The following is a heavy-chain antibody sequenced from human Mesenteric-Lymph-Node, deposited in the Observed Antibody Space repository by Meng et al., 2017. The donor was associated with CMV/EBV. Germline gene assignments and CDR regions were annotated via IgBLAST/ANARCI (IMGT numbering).Heavy chain of an antibody. CDR2: IIPIFGTA. D-gene: IGHD3-10*01. CDR1: GGTFSSYA. CDR3: ARGGPGLILWTPFDY. V-gene: IGHV1-69*05. Sequence: SVKVSCKASGGTFSSYAISWVRQAPGQGLEWMGGIIPIFGTANYAQKFQGRVTITTDESTSTAYMELSSLRSEDTAVYYCARGGPGLILWTPFDYWGQGTLVTVSS. J-gene: IGHJ4*02.